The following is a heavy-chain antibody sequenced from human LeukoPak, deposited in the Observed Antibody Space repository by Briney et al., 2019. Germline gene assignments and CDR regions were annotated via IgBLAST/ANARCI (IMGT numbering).Heavy chain of an antibody. CDR2: IYYSGST. D-gene: IGHD3-10*02. Sequence: SETLSLTRTVSGDSISSSPYYWDWIRQPPGKGLEWIGSIYYSGSTYYNPSLTSRVTISVDTSKNQFSLKLSSATAADTAVYYCARRLKPMFSFASYFHYWGQGTLVTVSS. CDR1: GDSISSSPYY. CDR3: ARRLKPMFSFASYFHY. J-gene: IGHJ4*02. V-gene: IGHV4-39*01.